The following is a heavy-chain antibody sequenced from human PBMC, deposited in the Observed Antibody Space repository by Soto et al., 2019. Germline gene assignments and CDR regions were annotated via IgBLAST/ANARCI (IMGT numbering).Heavy chain of an antibody. CDR1: GGSISSSNW. J-gene: IGHJ6*02. CDR2: IYHSGST. D-gene: IGHD3-16*01. CDR3: ARLKGDYDLRYYYYGVDV. V-gene: IGHV4-4*02. Sequence: SETLSLTCAVSGGSISSSNWWSWVRQPPGKGLEWIGEIYHSGSTNYNPSLKSRVTISVDKSKNQFSLKLSSVAAADTAVYYCARLKGDYDLRYYYYGVDVWGQGTTVTVSS.